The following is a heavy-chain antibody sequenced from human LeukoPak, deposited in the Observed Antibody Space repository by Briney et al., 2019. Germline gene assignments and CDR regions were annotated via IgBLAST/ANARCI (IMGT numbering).Heavy chain of an antibody. CDR3: AKDGGLWVSAHWGDS. Sequence: GGSLRLSCTASGFTFSSYTMTWVRQAPGKGLKWVSTITTGDGNTYYADSVKGRFTVSRDDSKNTLYLQMNSPRAEDTAVYYCAKDGGLWVSAHWGDSWGRGTLVTVSS. CDR2: ITTGDGNT. J-gene: IGHJ4*02. CDR1: GFTFSSYT. V-gene: IGHV3-23*01. D-gene: IGHD7-27*01.